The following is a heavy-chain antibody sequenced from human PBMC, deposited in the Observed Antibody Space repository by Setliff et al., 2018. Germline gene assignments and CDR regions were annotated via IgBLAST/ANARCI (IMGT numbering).Heavy chain of an antibody. V-gene: IGHV1-2*02. CDR3: AGVDVLTASPF. CDR1: GDTFSTYA. CDR2: INPISGGA. Sequence: ASVKVSCKASGDTFSTYALSWVRQAPGQGLEWMGWINPISGGANYAQKFQGRVTMTRDTSISTGYMELNSLRSDDTATYYCAGVDVLTASPFWGQGTLVTVSS. D-gene: IGHD3-9*01. J-gene: IGHJ4*02.